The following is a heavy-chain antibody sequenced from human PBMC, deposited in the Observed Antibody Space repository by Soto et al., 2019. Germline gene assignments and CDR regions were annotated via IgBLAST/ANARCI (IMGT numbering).Heavy chain of an antibody. D-gene: IGHD4-17*01. V-gene: IGHV1-2*04. J-gene: IGHJ4*02. CDR1: GYTFIYYY. CDR2: INPNSGAT. Sequence: QVQLVQSGAELKKPGASVKVSCKASGYTFIYYYIHWERQAPGQGLEWMGWINPNSGATNSAQKFQDWVTMTRDTSIATAYMELSKLRSDDTAVYYCARSDMTTIPNFGYWGQGTLVTVS. CDR3: ARSDMTTIPNFGY.